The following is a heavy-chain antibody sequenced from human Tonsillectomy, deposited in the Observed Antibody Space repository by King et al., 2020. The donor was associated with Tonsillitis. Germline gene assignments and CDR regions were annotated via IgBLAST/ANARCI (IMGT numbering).Heavy chain of an antibody. CDR3: ARDRGLYSRGDASDI. D-gene: IGHD6-13*01. V-gene: IGHV1-18*01. CDR1: GYTFTNYG. CDR2: ISAYNGNT. Sequence: QLVQSGVEVKKPGASVKVSYKASGYTFTNYGISWVRQAPGQGLEWMGWISAYNGNTDYAQKLQGRVTMTTDTSTSTAYMELRSLRSDDTAVYYCARDRGLYSRGDASDIWGQGTLVTVSS. J-gene: IGHJ3*02.